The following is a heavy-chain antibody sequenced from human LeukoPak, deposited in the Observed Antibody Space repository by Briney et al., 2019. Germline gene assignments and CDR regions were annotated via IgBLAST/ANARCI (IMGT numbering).Heavy chain of an antibody. J-gene: IGHJ6*02. CDR2: IYYSGST. D-gene: IGHD2/OR15-2a*01. CDR1: GGSISSSSYY. Sequence: KTSETLSLTCTVSGGSISSSSYYWGWIRQPPGKGLEWIGSIYYSGSTNYNPSLKSRVTISVDTSKNQFSLKLSSVTAADTAVYYCASRPDYLDYYYGMDVWGQGTTVTVSS. CDR3: ASRPDYLDYYYGMDV. V-gene: IGHV4-39*07.